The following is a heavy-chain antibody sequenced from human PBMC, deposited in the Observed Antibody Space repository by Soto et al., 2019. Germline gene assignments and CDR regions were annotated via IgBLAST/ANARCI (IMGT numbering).Heavy chain of an antibody. CDR1: GGTFSSYA. D-gene: IGHD2-2*01. CDR2: IIPISGTA. Sequence: QVQLVQSGAEVKKPGSSVKVSCKDSGGTFSSYAISWVRQAPGQGLEWMGGIIPISGTANYAQKFQGRVTITADESTSTAYMELSSLRSEDTAVYYCARSQGSSTSLDIYYYYYYGMDVWGQGTTVTVSS. V-gene: IGHV1-69*01. CDR3: ARSQGSSTSLDIYYYYYYGMDV. J-gene: IGHJ6*02.